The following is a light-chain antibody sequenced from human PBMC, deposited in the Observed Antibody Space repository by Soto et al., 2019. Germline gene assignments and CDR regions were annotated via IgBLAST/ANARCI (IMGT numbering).Light chain of an antibody. Sequence: EIVLTQSPGTLSLSPGERATLSCRASQSVSSSYLAWYQQKPGQAPRVLIYGASTRATGIPARFSGSGSGTEFTLTISSLQSEDFAVYYCQRYGNSQWTFGQGTKVE. CDR3: QRYGNSQWT. V-gene: IGKV3-20*01. J-gene: IGKJ1*01. CDR2: GAS. CDR1: QSVSSSY.